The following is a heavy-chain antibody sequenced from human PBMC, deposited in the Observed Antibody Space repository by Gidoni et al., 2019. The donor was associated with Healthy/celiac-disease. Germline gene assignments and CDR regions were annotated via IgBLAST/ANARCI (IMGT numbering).Heavy chain of an antibody. CDR2: ILHSGST. J-gene: IGHJ5*02. Sequence: QVQLQESGPGLVKPSETLSLTCAVSGYSISSGYYWGWIRQPPGKGLEWIGSILHSGSTYYNPSLKSRVTISVDTSKSQFSLKLSSVTAADTAVYYCARASGGSRPYNWFDPWGQGTLVTVSS. CDR1: GYSISSGYY. D-gene: IGHD2-15*01. V-gene: IGHV4-38-2*01. CDR3: ARASGGSRPYNWFDP.